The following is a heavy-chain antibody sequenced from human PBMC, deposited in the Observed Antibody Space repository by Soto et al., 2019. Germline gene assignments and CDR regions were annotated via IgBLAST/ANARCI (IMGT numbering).Heavy chain of an antibody. CDR2: MSSGGST. J-gene: IGHJ4*02. D-gene: IGHD3-9*01. CDR1: GFSVSSKY. V-gene: IGHV3-66*04. CDR3: ARRIAAYYDVLTGYYNGYFDY. Sequence: GSLRLSCAASGFSVSSKYMSWLRQAPGKGLEWLSVMSSGGSTYYADSVKGRFTIARDNSKNTLYIQMNNLRAADTAVYYCARRIAAYYDVLTGYYNGYFDYWGQGALVTVSS.